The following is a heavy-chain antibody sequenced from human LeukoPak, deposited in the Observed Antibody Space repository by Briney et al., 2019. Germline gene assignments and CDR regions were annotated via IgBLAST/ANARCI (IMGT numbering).Heavy chain of an antibody. J-gene: IGHJ3*02. CDR2: ISAYNGNT. CDR3: ARARTRFGEFGDVFDI. Sequence: ASVKVSCKASGYTFSNYGISWVRQAPGQGLEWMGWISAYNGNTNCAQKFQGRVTMTRDTSTSTAYMELRSLRSDDTAVYYCARARTRFGEFGDVFDIWGQGTVVTVSS. V-gene: IGHV1-18*01. CDR1: GYTFSNYG. D-gene: IGHD3-16*01.